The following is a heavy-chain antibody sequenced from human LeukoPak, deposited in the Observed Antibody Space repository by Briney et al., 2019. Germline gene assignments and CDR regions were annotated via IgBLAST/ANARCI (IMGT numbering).Heavy chain of an antibody. CDR1: GGSFSGYY. J-gene: IGHJ5*02. CDR3: ARVRITLVRGVIRYNWFDP. V-gene: IGHV4-34*01. Sequence: PSETLSLTCAVYGGSFSGYYWSWIRQPPGKGLEWIGGINHSGSTNYNPSLKSRVTISVDTSKNQFSLKLSSVTAADTAVYYCARVRITLVRGVIRYNWFDPWGQGTLVTVSS. CDR2: INHSGST. D-gene: IGHD3-10*01.